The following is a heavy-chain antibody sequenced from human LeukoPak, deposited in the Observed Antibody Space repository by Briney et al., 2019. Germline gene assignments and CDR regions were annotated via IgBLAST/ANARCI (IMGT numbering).Heavy chain of an antibody. J-gene: IGHJ6*03. CDR3: ARVAQGATTENYYYYMDV. V-gene: IGHV3-7*01. CDR2: IKPDGSDK. CDR1: GFTFRSYW. Sequence: GGSLRLSCEASGFTFRSYWMTWVRQSPGKGLEWVAIIKPDGSDKFHVDSVKGRLTISRDNAENSAYLQMSSLRAEDTAVYYCARVAQGATTENYYYYMDVWGKGTTVTVSS. D-gene: IGHD4-11*01.